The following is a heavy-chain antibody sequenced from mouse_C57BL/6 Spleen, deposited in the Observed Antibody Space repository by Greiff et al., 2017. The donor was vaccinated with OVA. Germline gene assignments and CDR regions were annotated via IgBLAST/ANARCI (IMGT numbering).Heavy chain of an antibody. V-gene: IGHV1-50*01. Sequence: VQLQQPGAELVKPGASVKLSCKASGYTFTSYWMQWVKQRPGQGLEWIGEIDPSDSDTNYNQKFKGKATLTVDTSSSTAYMQLSSLTSEDSAVYYCARFTTVVGYAMDYWGQGTSVTVSS. CDR3: ARFTTVVGYAMDY. CDR1: GYTFTSYW. CDR2: IDPSDSDT. D-gene: IGHD1-1*01. J-gene: IGHJ4*01.